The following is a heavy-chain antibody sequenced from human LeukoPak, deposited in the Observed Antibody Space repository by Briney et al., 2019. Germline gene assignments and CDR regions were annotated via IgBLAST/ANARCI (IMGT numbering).Heavy chain of an antibody. Sequence: PGGSLRLSCAASGFTFSSYWMPWVRQVPGKGLVWVSRINSDGSSTSYADSVKGRFTISRDNAKNTLYLQMNSLRAEDTAVYYCARERYSSSCLDYWGQGTLVTVSS. CDR3: ARERYSSSCLDY. CDR1: GFTFSSYW. V-gene: IGHV3-74*01. J-gene: IGHJ4*02. CDR2: INSDGSST. D-gene: IGHD6-13*01.